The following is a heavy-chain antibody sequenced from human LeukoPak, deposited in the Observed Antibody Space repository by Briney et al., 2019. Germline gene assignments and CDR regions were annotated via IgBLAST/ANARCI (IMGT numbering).Heavy chain of an antibody. CDR1: GGSISSYY. J-gene: IGHJ2*01. CDR3: ARASKFVVVPAAISQHNFDL. CDR2: IYTSGST. V-gene: IGHV4-4*07. Sequence: SETLSLTCTVSGGSISSYYWSWIRQPAGKGLEWIGRIYTSGSTNYNPSLKSRVTMSVDTSKNQFSLKLSSVTAADTAVYYCARASKFVVVPAAISQHNFDLWGRGTLVPVSS. D-gene: IGHD2-2*02.